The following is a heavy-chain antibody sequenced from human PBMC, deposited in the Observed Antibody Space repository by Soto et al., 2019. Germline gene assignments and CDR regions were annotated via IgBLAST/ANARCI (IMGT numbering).Heavy chain of an antibody. Sequence: GGSLRLSCAGSGFTFSSYWMTWVRQAPGKGLEWVANIKHDGSEEHYVDSVKGRFTISRDNAKNSVYLQMNSLRDEDTAVYYCARDPAYSSFDHWGQGTLVTVSS. D-gene: IGHD6-13*01. J-gene: IGHJ4*02. CDR3: ARDPAYSSFDH. V-gene: IGHV3-7*01. CDR1: GFTFSSYW. CDR2: IKHDGSEE.